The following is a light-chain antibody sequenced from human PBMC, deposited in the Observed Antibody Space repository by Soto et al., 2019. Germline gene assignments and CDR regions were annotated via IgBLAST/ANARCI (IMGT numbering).Light chain of an antibody. CDR1: QSISSW. CDR2: KES. J-gene: IGKJ1*01. V-gene: IGKV1-5*03. CDR3: QQYNSYST. Sequence: DIQMTQSPSTLSASVGDRVTITCRASQSISSWLAWYQQKPGEDPKLLIYKESSLESGVPSRFSGSGSGTEFTLTISRLQPDDFATYYCQQYNSYSTFGQGTKVDIK.